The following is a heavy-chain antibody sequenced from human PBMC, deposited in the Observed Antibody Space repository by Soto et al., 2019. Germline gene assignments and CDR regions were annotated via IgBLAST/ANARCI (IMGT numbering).Heavy chain of an antibody. J-gene: IGHJ4*02. CDR2: IWYDGSNK. CDR3: ARDRAKIPLDY. D-gene: IGHD3-10*01. Sequence: QVQLVESGGGVVQPGRSLRLSCAASGFTFSSYGMHWVRQAPGKGLEGVAVIWYDGSNKYYADSVKGRFTISRDNSKNTLYLQMNSLRAEDTAVYYCARDRAKIPLDYWGQGTLVTVSS. CDR1: GFTFSSYG. V-gene: IGHV3-33*01.